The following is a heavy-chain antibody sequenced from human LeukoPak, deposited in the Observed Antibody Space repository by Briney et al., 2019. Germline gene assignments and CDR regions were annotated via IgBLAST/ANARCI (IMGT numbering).Heavy chain of an antibody. V-gene: IGHV4-30-2*01. CDR3: ARSGRSDILTGYTFDY. CDR2: IYHSGST. J-gene: IGHJ4*02. Sequence: PSQTLSLACAVSGGSISSGGYSWSWIRQPLGKGLEWIGYIYHSGSTSYNPSLKSRVTISVDMSKNQFSLKLSSVTAADTAVYYCARSGRSDILTGYTFDYWGQGTLVTISS. D-gene: IGHD3-9*01. CDR1: GGSISSGGYS.